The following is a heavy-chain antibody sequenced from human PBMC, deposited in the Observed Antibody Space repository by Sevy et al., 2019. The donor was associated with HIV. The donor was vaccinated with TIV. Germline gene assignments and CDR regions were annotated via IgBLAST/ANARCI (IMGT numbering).Heavy chain of an antibody. CDR3: AGENAWGRGYS. J-gene: IGHJ4*02. CDR2: IYYNGHI. D-gene: IGHD1-26*01. CDR1: GGSITSLY. V-gene: IGHV4-59*08. Sequence: SETLSLTCTVSGGSITSLYWNWIRQPPGKGLEWIANIYYNGHINYNPTLKSRVTLSLDTPKNQFSRRRSSVTAADTAMYYCAGENAWGRGYSWGQGTLVTVSS.